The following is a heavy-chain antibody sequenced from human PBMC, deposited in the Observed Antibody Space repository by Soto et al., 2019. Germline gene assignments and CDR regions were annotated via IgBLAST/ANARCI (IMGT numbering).Heavy chain of an antibody. J-gene: IGHJ4*02. V-gene: IGHV3-11*01. CDR2: ISSSGLST. CDR1: GFTFSDFY. CDR3: AKSSLYCSSTSCYAGANPDFDY. Sequence: PGGSLRLSCAASGFTFSDFYMTWIRQAPGKGLEWVSCISSSGLSTYYADSVKGRFTISRDNARNSLYLQMNSLRAEDTAVYYCAKSSLYCSSTSCYAGANPDFDYWGQGTLVTVSS. D-gene: IGHD2-2*01.